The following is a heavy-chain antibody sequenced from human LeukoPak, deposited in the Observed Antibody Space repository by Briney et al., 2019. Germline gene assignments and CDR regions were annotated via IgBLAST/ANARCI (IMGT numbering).Heavy chain of an antibody. CDR1: GFTFSNAW. Sequence: PGGSLRLSCAASGFTFSNAWMSWVRQAPGKGLEWIGYIYYSGSTNYNPSLKSRVTISVDTSKNQFSLKLSSVTAADTAVYYCARRTYYYDSSGYWLDYWGQGTLVTVSS. J-gene: IGHJ4*02. V-gene: IGHV4-59*01. CDR2: IYYSGST. D-gene: IGHD3-22*01. CDR3: ARRTYYYDSSGYWLDY.